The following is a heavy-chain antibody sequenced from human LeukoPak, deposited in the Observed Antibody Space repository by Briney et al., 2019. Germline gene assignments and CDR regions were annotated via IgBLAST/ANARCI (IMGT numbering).Heavy chain of an antibody. J-gene: IGHJ4*02. Sequence: ASVKVSCKASGYTFTSYDINRVRHAPGQGLEWMGWMNPNSGNTGYAQKFQGRVTMTRNTSISTAYMELSSLRSEDTAVYYCARDRLRGYFDYWGQGTLVTVSS. V-gene: IGHV1-8*01. CDR3: ARDRLRGYFDY. CDR2: MNPNSGNT. CDR1: GYTFTSYD. D-gene: IGHD3-16*01.